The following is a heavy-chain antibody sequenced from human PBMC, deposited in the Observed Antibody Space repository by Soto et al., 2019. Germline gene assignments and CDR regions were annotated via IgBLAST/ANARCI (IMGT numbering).Heavy chain of an antibody. CDR1: GGSISSGGYY. Sequence: QVQLQESGPGLVKPSQTLSLTCTVSGGSISSGGYYWSWIRQHPGKGLEWIGYIYYSGSTYYNPSLKRRVTISVDTSKNQFSLKLSSVTAADTAVYYCASTYCSGGSCYSYFDYWGQGTLVTVSS. D-gene: IGHD2-15*01. CDR2: IYYSGST. CDR3: ASTYCSGGSCYSYFDY. V-gene: IGHV4-31*03. J-gene: IGHJ4*02.